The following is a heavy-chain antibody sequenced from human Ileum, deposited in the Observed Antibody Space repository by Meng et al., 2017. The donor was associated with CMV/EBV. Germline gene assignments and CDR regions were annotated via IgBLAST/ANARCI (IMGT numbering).Heavy chain of an antibody. D-gene: IGHD3-22*01. CDR2: ITYSGTT. J-gene: IGHJ4*02. CDR3: VRASITMIDY. CDR1: GDSISSGDYF. Sequence: LQLQESGPGLVKPSETLSLTCTVPGDSISSGDYFWGWIRQPPKGLEWVASITYSGTTYYNPSLKSRVTMSVDTSKNQFSLKLNSVTAADTAVYYCVRASITMIDYWGQGTLVTVSS. V-gene: IGHV4-39*07.